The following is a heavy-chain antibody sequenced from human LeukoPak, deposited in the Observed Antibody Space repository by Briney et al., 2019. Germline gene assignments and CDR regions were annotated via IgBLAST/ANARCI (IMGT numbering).Heavy chain of an antibody. CDR2: IYHSGST. Sequence: PSETLSLTCTVSGYSISSGYYWGWIQQPPGKGLEWIGSIYHSGSTYYNPSLKSRVTISVDTSKNQFSLKLSSVTAADTAVYYCVTSGGSLSDPIDYWGQGTLVTVSS. J-gene: IGHJ4*02. V-gene: IGHV4-38-2*02. CDR3: VTSGGSLSDPIDY. D-gene: IGHD1-26*01. CDR1: GYSISSGYY.